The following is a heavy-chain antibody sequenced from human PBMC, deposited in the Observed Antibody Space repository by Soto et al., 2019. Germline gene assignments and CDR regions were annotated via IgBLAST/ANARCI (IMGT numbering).Heavy chain of an antibody. Sequence: LRLSCTASGFTFDDYAMSWFRQAPGKGLERVGFIRSKAYGGTTEYAASVKGRFTISRDDSKSIAYLQMNSLKTEDTAVYYCTRDFPYYCSGGSCYSVYFDYWGQGTLVTVSS. CDR3: TRDFPYYCSGGSCYSVYFDY. J-gene: IGHJ4*02. CDR1: GFTFDDYA. CDR2: IRSKAYGGTT. V-gene: IGHV3-49*03. D-gene: IGHD2-15*01.